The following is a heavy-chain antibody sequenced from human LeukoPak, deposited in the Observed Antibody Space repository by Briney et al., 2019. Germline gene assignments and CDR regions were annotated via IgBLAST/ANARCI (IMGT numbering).Heavy chain of an antibody. J-gene: IGHJ4*02. CDR2: ITSSGSTT. CDR1: GFTFSSYE. V-gene: IGHV3-48*03. CDR3: ARKYSSGY. D-gene: IGHD3-9*01. Sequence: GGSLRLSCAASGFTFSSYEMHWVRQAPGKGLEWISYITSSGSTTYYADSVKGRFTISRDNAKNSLYLRMNSLRAEDTAVYYCARKYSSGYWGQGTLVTVSS.